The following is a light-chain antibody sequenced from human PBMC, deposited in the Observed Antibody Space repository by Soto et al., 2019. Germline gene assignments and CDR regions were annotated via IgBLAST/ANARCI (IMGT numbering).Light chain of an antibody. CDR2: DSS. V-gene: IGKV3-20*01. CDR3: QQTFHSPRT. Sequence: EIVLTQSPGTLSLSPGETASLSCWASQSIISNFFAWYQQRRGQPPRLLIYDSSRRASGIPARFTGSGSGTAFTLTISRVEPEDSAVYYCQQTFHSPRTFGQGTRLEI. J-gene: IGKJ2*01. CDR1: QSIISNF.